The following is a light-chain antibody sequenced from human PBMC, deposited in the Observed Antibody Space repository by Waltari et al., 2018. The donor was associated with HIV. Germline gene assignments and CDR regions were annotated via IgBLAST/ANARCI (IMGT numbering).Light chain of an antibody. J-gene: IGKJ2*01. CDR3: QQHYSSPST. Sequence: DIAMTQSPDSLAVSLGERATINCKSSQSVLNSSSNKNSLAWYQQKSGQPPKLLIYWASTRESGVPERFTGSGSGTDFTLTISSLQAADVAVYYCQQHYSSPSTFGQGTKLEIK. CDR2: WAS. CDR1: QSVLNSSSNKNS. V-gene: IGKV4-1*01.